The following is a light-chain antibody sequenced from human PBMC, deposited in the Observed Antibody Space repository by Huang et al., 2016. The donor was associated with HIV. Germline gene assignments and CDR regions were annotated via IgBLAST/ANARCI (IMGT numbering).Light chain of an antibody. CDR3: QRYNNWPRT. V-gene: IGKV3-15*01. CDR2: AAS. Sequence: EIVMTQSPATLSVSPGERATLSCRASQSVSSNLAWYQQKPGQAPRLLIYAASTRAIGIPARFSGSGSGTEFTLTISSLQSEDFAVYYCQRYNNWPRTFGQGTKVEIK. J-gene: IGKJ1*01. CDR1: QSVSSN.